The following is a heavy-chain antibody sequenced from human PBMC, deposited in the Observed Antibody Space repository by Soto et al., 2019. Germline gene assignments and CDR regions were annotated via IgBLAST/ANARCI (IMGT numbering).Heavy chain of an antibody. CDR2: ISSSSSYI. Sequence: SCKASGYTFTGYYMNWVRQAPGKGLEWVSSISSSSSYIYYADSVKGRFTISRDNAKNSLYLQMNSLRAEDTAVYYCAREDSPGAFDIWGQGTMVTVSS. CDR3: AREDSPGAFDI. J-gene: IGHJ3*02. CDR1: GYTFTGYY. V-gene: IGHV3-21*01. D-gene: IGHD4-4*01.